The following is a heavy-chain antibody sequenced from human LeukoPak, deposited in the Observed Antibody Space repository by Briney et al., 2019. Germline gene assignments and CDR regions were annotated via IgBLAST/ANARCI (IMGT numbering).Heavy chain of an antibody. J-gene: IGHJ4*02. Sequence: SETLTLTCTVSGVSISSYYWSWIRQPPGKGLEWIAFFHHSGTTNYNPSLNSRVSISLDTSKNQFSLKLTSVTAADTAVYYCASSLYGANVFDYWGQGTQVTVSS. V-gene: IGHV4-59*01. CDR3: ASSLYGANVFDY. CDR2: FHHSGTT. CDR1: GVSISSYY. D-gene: IGHD4/OR15-4a*01.